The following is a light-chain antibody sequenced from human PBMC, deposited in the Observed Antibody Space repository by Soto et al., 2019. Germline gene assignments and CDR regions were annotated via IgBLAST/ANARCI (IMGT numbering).Light chain of an antibody. CDR3: CSYAGDSAWV. Sequence: QSVLTQPASVSGSPGQSITISCTGTSSDVGSYTFVSWYQQHPGKAPKLMIYEGSKRPSGVSNRFSGSKSGNTASLTISGRQAEDEADYYCCSYAGDSAWVFGGGTKVTVL. V-gene: IGLV2-23*01. CDR2: EGS. CDR1: SSDVGSYTF. J-gene: IGLJ3*02.